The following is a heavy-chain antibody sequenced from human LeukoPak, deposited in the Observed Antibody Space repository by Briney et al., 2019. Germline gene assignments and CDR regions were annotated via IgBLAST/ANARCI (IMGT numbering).Heavy chain of an antibody. V-gene: IGHV3-66*01. Sequence: PGGSLRLSCVASGFAVSSTYMSWIRQAPGKGLEWVSVIYTGGSTHYPDSVMGRFTISRDDSENTVSLQMNSLRAEDTAVYYCARNLGTLATGGVALDIWGQGTMVTVAS. J-gene: IGHJ3*02. CDR2: IYTGGST. D-gene: IGHD1-14*01. CDR1: GFAVSSTY. CDR3: ARNLGTLATGGVALDI.